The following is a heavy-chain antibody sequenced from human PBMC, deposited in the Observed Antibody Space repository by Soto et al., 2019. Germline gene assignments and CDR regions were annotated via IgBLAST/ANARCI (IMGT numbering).Heavy chain of an antibody. J-gene: IGHJ4*02. CDR2: IYYSGST. CDR3: ARXXGWSVDY. Sequence: QVQLQESGPGLVKPSETLSLTCTVXGXXXXXXXXXXXXXXXGKGLEWIGYIYYSGSTNYNPSLKXXVXXXXXXXKXXXSXXXXXXXXXXTAVYYCARXXGWSVDYWGQGTLVTVSS. D-gene: IGHD6-19*01. CDR1: GXXXXXXX. V-gene: IGHV4-59*08.